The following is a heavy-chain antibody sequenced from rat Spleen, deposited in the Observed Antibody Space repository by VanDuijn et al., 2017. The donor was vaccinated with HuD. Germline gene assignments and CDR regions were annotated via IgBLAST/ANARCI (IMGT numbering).Heavy chain of an antibody. CDR2: IIYDGSST. V-gene: IGHV5-17*01. CDR1: GFTFSDYA. D-gene: IGHD1-6*01. J-gene: IGHJ3*01. Sequence: EVQLVESGGGLVQPGRSLKLSCAASGFTFSDYAMAWVRQAPKKGLEWVATIIYDGSSTYYRDSVKGRFTISRDNAKNTTYLQMDSLRSEDTATYYCSRHGYTTDYLNWFAYWGQGTLVTVSS. CDR3: SRHGYTTDYLNWFAY.